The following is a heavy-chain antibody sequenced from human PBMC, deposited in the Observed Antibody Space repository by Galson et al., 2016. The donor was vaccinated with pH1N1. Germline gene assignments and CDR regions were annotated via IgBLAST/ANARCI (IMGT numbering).Heavy chain of an antibody. V-gene: IGHV1-18*01. CDR3: ARDLGQLEREFFDY. Sequence: SVKVSCKASGYTFTSYGIDWVRQAPGQGLEWMGWISGYNGNTIYAQKFQGRVIMTTDTSTSTAYMEMRGLRSGDTAIYYCARDLGQLEREFFDYWGQGTQVTVSS. CDR2: ISGYNGNT. J-gene: IGHJ4*02. D-gene: IGHD1-1*01. CDR1: GYTFTSYG.